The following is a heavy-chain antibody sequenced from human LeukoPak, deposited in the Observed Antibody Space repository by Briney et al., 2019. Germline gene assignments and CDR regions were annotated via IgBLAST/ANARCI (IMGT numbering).Heavy chain of an antibody. CDR1: GFTFSGYS. CDR2: ITSSSSAI. D-gene: IGHD5-24*01. Sequence: GGSLRLSCAASGFTFSGYSMNWVRQAPGKGLEWVSYITSSSSAIYYADSVKGRFTISRDNSKNALYLQMNSLRAEDKAVYYCSKELGDGYNYPFDNSGQRTLVTLSS. J-gene: IGHJ4*02. V-gene: IGHV3-48*01. CDR3: SKELGDGYNYPFDN.